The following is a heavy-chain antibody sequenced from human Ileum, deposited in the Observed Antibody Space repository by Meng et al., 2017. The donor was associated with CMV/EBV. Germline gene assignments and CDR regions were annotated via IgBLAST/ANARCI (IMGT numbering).Heavy chain of an antibody. CDR3: AKRNAFFDS. CDR2: ISASGGDT. J-gene: IGHJ4*02. Sequence: LRLSCAASGFTFSNYAVSWVRQAPGKGLEWVSAISASGGDTFYADSVKGRFTISRDNSKDTLYLQMNSLRAADKAVYYCAKRNAFFDSWGQGTLVTVSS. V-gene: IGHV3-23*01. CDR1: GFTFSNYA.